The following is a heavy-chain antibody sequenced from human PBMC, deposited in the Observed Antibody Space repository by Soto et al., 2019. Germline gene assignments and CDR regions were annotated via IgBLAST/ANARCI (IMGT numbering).Heavy chain of an antibody. V-gene: IGHV3-30*18. Sequence: GSLRLSCAASGFTFSSYGMYWVRKAPGKGLQWVAVISYDGSHKYYADSVKGRFTISRDNSKNTLYLQMNGLRAEDTAVYYCAKPPGSYCSSTSCPFDYWGQGTLVTVSS. CDR3: AKPPGSYCSSTSCPFDY. J-gene: IGHJ4*02. CDR1: GFTFSSYG. CDR2: ISYDGSHK. D-gene: IGHD2-2*01.